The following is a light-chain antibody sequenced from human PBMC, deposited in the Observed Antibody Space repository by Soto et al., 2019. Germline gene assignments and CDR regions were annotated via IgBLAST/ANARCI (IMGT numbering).Light chain of an antibody. Sequence: EIVMTQSPSTLSVSAGDRATLSCRASQSVSDNLAWYQRKPGQAPSLIIYGPSSRATGIPARFSGSGSETEFTLTISSLQSEDFAIYYCQQSTTWPYTFGQGTKVDVK. CDR2: GPS. V-gene: IGKV3-15*01. J-gene: IGKJ2*01. CDR3: QQSTTWPYT. CDR1: QSVSDN.